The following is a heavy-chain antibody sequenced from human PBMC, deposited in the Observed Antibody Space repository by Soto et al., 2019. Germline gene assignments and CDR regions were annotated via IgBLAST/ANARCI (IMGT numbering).Heavy chain of an antibody. CDR2: IIPIFGTT. CDR3: ARDKRGYYYYGMDV. D-gene: IGHD3-16*01. J-gene: IGHJ6*02. Sequence: GASVKVSCKASGGTFSSYAISWVRQAPGQGLEWMGGIIPIFGTTNYAQKFQGRVTITADESTSTAYMELSSLRSEDTAVYYCARDKRGYYYYGMDVWGQGTTVTVSS. V-gene: IGHV1-69*13. CDR1: GGTFSSYA.